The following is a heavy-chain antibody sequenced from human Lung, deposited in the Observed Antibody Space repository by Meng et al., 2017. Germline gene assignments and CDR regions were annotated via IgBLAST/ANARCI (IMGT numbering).Heavy chain of an antibody. Sequence: QVQRQQWGAGLLTPSETLPLTCVVSGGSFSDYYWSWIRHPPGKGLEWIGEINHSGSTNYNPSLESRATISVDTSQNNLSLKLSSVTAADSAVYYCARGPTTMAHDFDYWGQGTLVTVSS. V-gene: IGHV4-34*01. D-gene: IGHD4-11*01. CDR2: INHSGST. J-gene: IGHJ4*02. CDR3: ARGPTTMAHDFDY. CDR1: GGSFSDYY.